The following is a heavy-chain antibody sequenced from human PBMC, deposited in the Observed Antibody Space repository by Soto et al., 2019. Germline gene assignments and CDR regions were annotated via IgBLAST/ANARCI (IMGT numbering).Heavy chain of an antibody. CDR1: GFTFSNAW. CDR3: TTYYVLSYYGMAV. V-gene: IGHV3-15*07. CDR2: IKSKTDGGTT. J-gene: IGHJ6*02. Sequence: GGSLRLSCAASGFTFSNAWMNWVRQAPGKGLEWVGRIKSKTDGGTTDYAAPVKGRFTISRDDSKNTLYLQMNSLKTEDTAVYYCTTYYVLSYYGMAVWGQGTSVTVSS. D-gene: IGHD3-10*02.